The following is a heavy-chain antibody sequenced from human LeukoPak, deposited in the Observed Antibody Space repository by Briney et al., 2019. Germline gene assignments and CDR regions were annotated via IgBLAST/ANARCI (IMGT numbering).Heavy chain of an antibody. CDR1: GAFISMAY. CDR3: ARSGFLLLGRYMDV. Sequence: PSETLSLTCSVSGAFISMAYWSAIRQPAGRGLEWIGRIFTTGSTNYNPSLKSRVTMSVDTSKNQYSLKLSSVTAADTAVYYCARSGFLLLGRYMDVWGKGPTATVSS. D-gene: IGHD2-15*01. CDR2: IFTTGST. V-gene: IGHV4-4*07. J-gene: IGHJ6*03.